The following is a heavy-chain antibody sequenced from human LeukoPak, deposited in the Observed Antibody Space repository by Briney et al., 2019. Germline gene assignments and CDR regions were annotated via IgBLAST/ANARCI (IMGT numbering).Heavy chain of an antibody. D-gene: IGHD3-22*01. CDR1: GFTFSSYW. CDR3: AKDVAYYYDSSGYYSVASFDY. CDR2: INDDGSDA. J-gene: IGHJ4*02. V-gene: IGHV3-7*03. Sequence: GSLRLSCAASGFTFSSYWMTWVRQAPGKGLEWVANINDDGSDANYVDSVKGRFTVSRDNAKNSLYLQLNSLRAEDTAVYYCAKDVAYYYDSSGYYSVASFDYWGQGTLVTVSS.